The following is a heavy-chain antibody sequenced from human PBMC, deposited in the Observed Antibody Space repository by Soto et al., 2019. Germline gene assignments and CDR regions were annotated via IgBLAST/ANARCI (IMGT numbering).Heavy chain of an antibody. D-gene: IGHD2-21*01. V-gene: IGHV3-30-3*01. J-gene: IGHJ4*02. CDR2: ISSHGNDQ. CDR1: GFVFSNYS. Sequence: QVLLVQSGGGVAQPGTSLRLSCEASGFVFSNYSLHWVRQARGKGLEWLTVISSHGNDQVYADSVKGRFTISRDNSRNTLFLHMTTLTTADTATYYCVTAYYDYWGQGTLVTVSS. CDR3: VTAYYDY.